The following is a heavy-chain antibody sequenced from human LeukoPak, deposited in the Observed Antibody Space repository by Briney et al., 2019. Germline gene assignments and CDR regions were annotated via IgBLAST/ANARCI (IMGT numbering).Heavy chain of an antibody. Sequence: GASVTVSCKASAYTFTRYAMHWVRQAPGQRLEWMGWINAGNGNTKYSQKFQGRVAMTEDTSTDTAYMELSSLRSEDTAVYYCATVSGSTYYFDYWGQGTLVTVSS. CDR3: ATVSGSTYYFDY. J-gene: IGHJ4*02. V-gene: IGHV1-3*01. CDR1: AYTFTRYA. CDR2: INAGNGNT. D-gene: IGHD1-26*01.